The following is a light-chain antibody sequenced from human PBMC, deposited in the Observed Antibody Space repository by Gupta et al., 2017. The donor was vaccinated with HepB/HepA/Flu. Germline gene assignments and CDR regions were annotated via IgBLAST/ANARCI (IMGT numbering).Light chain of an antibody. CDR2: DVS. CDR1: SSDVGGYNF. V-gene: IGLV2-14*01. J-gene: IGLJ2*01. Sequence: QSARTHPPSVPGPPGQSTTTSCPGTSSDVGGYNFVSWYQQHPGKAPKLMIYDVSNRPSGVSNRFSGSKSGNTASLTISGLQAEDEADYYCSSYTSSSTPLFGGGTKLTVL. CDR3: SSYTSSSTPL.